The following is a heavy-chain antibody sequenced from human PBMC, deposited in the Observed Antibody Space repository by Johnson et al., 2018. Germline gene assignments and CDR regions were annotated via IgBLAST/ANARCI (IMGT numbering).Heavy chain of an antibody. Sequence: QVQLVESGGGVVQPGRSLRLSCAASGFTFSSYGMHWVRQAPGKGLAWVAVISYDGSNKYYADSVKGRFTISRDNSKNTLYLQMNSRRAEDTAVYYCANSRYDRRHEGGAFDIWGQGTMVTGSA. CDR1: GFTFSSYG. V-gene: IGHV3-30*18. CDR2: ISYDGSNK. J-gene: IGHJ3*02. CDR3: ANSRYDRRHEGGAFDI. D-gene: IGHD3-22*01.